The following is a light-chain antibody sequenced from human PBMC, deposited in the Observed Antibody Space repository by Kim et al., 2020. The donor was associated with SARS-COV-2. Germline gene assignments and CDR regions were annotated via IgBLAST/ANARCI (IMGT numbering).Light chain of an antibody. J-gene: IGKJ5*01. CDR2: GAS. CDR1: QSVARNY. CDR3: QQYAFSPLT. V-gene: IGKV3-20*01. Sequence: SPGERSTLCYRDSQSVARNYLAMYKPRPAQAPRLLIHGASSRATGIPDRFSGSGSGTDFTLNISRLEPEDFAVYYCQQYAFSPLTFGQGTRLEI.